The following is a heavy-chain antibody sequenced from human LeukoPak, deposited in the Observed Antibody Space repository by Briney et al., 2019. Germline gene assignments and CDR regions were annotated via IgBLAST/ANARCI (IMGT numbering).Heavy chain of an antibody. CDR1: GFTFSDYY. Sequence: GGSLRLSCAASGFTFSDYYMSWIRQAPGKGLEWVSYISSSSSYTNYADSVKGRFTISRDNAKNLLYLQMNSLRAEDTAVYYCARARDSSGSYDAFDIWGQGTMVTVSS. J-gene: IGHJ3*02. D-gene: IGHD3-22*01. V-gene: IGHV3-11*06. CDR3: ARARDSSGSYDAFDI. CDR2: ISSSSSYT.